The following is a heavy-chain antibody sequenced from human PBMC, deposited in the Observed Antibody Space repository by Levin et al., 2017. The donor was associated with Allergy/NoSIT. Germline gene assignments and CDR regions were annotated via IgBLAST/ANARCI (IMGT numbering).Heavy chain of an antibody. CDR1: GFAFSTYW. J-gene: IGHJ4*02. CDR2: ISSDGTKT. V-gene: IGHV3-74*01. Sequence: PEASVKVSCTASGFAFSTYWMHWVRQVPGKGLAWVSRISSDGTKTDYAGSVRGRFTISRDNAKNTLYLQMASLRAEDTAVYYCAREYYGLWTGYYYDHWGPGSLVTVSS. D-gene: IGHD3/OR15-3a*01. CDR3: AREYYGLWTGYYYDH.